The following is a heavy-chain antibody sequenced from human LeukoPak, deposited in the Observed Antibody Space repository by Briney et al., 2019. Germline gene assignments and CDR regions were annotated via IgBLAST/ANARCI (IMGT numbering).Heavy chain of an antibody. CDR3: ARSKNSWYGMGFDH. CDR1: GGSVSSGSYY. Sequence: SETLSLTCTVSGGSVSSGSYYWSWIRQPPGKGLEWIGYIYFSGSTNYNPSLKSRVTISVDTSKNQFSLKLSSVTAADTAVYYCARSKNSWYGMGFDHWGQGTLVTVSS. D-gene: IGHD6-13*01. V-gene: IGHV4-61*01. CDR2: IYFSGST. J-gene: IGHJ4*02.